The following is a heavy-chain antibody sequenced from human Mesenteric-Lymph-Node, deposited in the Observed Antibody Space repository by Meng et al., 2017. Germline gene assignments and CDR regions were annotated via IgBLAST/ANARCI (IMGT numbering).Heavy chain of an antibody. V-gene: IGHV3-11*05. CDR2: ISSSSSYI. Sequence: GESLKISCAASGFTFSDYYMSWIRQAPGKGLEWVSSISSSSSYIYYADSVKGRFTISRDNAKNSLYLQMNSLRAEDTALYYCAKANAMVRGVLFDYWGQGTLVTVSS. J-gene: IGHJ4*02. CDR1: GFTFSDYY. D-gene: IGHD3-10*01. CDR3: AKANAMVRGVLFDY.